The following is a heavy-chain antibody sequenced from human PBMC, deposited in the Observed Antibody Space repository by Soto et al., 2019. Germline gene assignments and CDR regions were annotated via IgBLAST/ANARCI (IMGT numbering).Heavy chain of an antibody. CDR1: GFSLSTSGVG. V-gene: IGHV2-5*02. J-gene: IGHJ6*02. CDR3: AHSPPLNTPYYYYGMDA. CDR2: IYWDDDK. Sequence: SGPTLVNPTQTLTLTCTFSGFSLSTSGVGVGWIRQPPGKALEWLALIYWDDDKRYSPSLKSRLTITKDTSKNQVVLTMTNMDPVDTATYYCAHSPPLNTPYYYYGMDAWGQGTTVTVSS.